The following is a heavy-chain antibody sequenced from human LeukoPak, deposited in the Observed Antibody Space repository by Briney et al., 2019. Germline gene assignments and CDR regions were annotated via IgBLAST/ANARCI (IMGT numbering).Heavy chain of an antibody. Sequence: TGGSLRLSCAASGFTFSNYWMDWVRQAPGKGLVWVSRIHPDGKNTAYADSVKGRFTISRDNARNTLFLQMNSLRTEDAAVYYCAKAESFGDGFHWFDPWGQGTLVTVSS. J-gene: IGHJ5*02. CDR2: IHPDGKNT. D-gene: IGHD4-17*01. CDR1: GFTFSNYW. V-gene: IGHV3-74*01. CDR3: AKAESFGDGFHWFDP.